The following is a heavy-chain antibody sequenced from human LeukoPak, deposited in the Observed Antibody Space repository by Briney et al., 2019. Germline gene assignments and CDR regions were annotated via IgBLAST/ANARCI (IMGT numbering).Heavy chain of an antibody. CDR1: GGTFSSYA. CDR3: ASYQQWLVKRTFDY. CDR2: IIPIFGTA. Sequence: SVKVSCKASGGTFSSYAISWVRQAPGQGLEWMGGIIPIFGTANYAQKFQGRVTITADESTSTAYMELSSLRSEDTAVYYCASYQQWLVKRTFDYWGQGTLVTVSS. V-gene: IGHV1-69*01. J-gene: IGHJ4*02. D-gene: IGHD6-19*01.